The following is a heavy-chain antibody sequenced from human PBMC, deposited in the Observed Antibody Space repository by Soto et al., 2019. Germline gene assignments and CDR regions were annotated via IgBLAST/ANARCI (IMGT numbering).Heavy chain of an antibody. CDR3: ARQGVSAPNIFDI. CDR1: GSSISSSNYW. CDR2: IYYTGSI. V-gene: IGHV4-39*01. Sequence: SETLSLTCTVSGSSISSSNYWWGWIRQAPGKGLEWIGRIYYTGSISYNPSLKSRVAISIDLSKNQFSLKLTSVTAADTAVYYCARQGVSAPNIFDIWGQGTMVTVS. D-gene: IGHD2-15*01. J-gene: IGHJ3*02.